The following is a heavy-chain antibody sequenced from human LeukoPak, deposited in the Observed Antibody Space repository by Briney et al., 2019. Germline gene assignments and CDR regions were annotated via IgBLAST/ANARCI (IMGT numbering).Heavy chain of an antibody. V-gene: IGHV3-9*01. J-gene: IGHJ4*02. D-gene: IGHD2-15*01. Sequence: PGGSLRLSCAASGFTFDDYAMHWVRQAPGKGLEWVSGISWNSGSIGYADSVKGRFTISRDNAKNSLYLQMNSLRAEDTALYYCARVVVAAYYFDYWGQGTLVTVSS. CDR2: ISWNSGSI. CDR3: ARVVVAAYYFDY. CDR1: GFTFDDYA.